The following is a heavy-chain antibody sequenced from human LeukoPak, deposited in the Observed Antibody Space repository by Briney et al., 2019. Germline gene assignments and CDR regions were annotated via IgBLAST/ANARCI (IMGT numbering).Heavy chain of an antibody. J-gene: IGHJ4*02. D-gene: IGHD3-16*02. CDR2: ISGSGST. CDR3: AKDYRWQDDPDY. Sequence: PRGSLRLSCATSGFDFNRYVMNWVRQAPGKGLEWVSGISGSGSTYYADSVQGRFTISRDTSKYTVFLQMNSLRVDDTAIYYCAKDYRWQDDPDYWGQGTLVTVSS. CDR1: GFDFNRYV. V-gene: IGHV3-23*01.